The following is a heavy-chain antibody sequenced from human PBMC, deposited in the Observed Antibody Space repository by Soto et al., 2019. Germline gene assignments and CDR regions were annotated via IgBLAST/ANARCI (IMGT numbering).Heavy chain of an antibody. Sequence: GGSLRLSCVGPGFTFSTYSINWVRQAPGKGLEWVSSISSRSDIYYADSVKGRFTISRDNAKNSVSLQMNSLRAEDTAVYYCAREYTAWPLAYGLDVWGQGTTVTVSS. D-gene: IGHD2-2*02. CDR3: AREYTAWPLAYGLDV. CDR2: ISSRSDI. J-gene: IGHJ6*02. CDR1: GFTFSTYS. V-gene: IGHV3-21*01.